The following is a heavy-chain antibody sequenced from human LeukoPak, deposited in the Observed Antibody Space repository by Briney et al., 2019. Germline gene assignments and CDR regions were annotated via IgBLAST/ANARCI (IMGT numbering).Heavy chain of an antibody. J-gene: IGHJ6*02. CDR2: IYYSGST. CDR3: ARGLGRELHLDYYYYGMDV. D-gene: IGHD1-26*01. CDR1: GVSISSYY. Sequence: SETLSLTCTVSGVSISSYYWSWIRQPPGKGLEWLGYIYYSGSTNYNPSLKSRVTISVDTSKNQFSLKLSSVTAADTAVYYCARGLGRELHLDYYYYGMDVWGQGTTVTVSS. V-gene: IGHV4-59*01.